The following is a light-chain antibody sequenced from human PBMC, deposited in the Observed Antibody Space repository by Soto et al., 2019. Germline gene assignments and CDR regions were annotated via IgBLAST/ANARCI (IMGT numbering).Light chain of an antibody. CDR3: QHYNSYPLT. J-gene: IGKJ4*01. Sequence: DIQMTQSPSTLSASVGDRVTITCRASQSISSWLAWYQQKPGKAPKVLIYKASSLERGVPARFIGSGSGTEFTLTISSLQPDEYATYYCQHYNSYPLTFGGGTKVEI. V-gene: IGKV1-5*03. CDR1: QSISSW. CDR2: KAS.